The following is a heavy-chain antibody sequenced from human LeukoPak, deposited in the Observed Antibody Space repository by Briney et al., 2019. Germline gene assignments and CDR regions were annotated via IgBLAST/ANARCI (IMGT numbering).Heavy chain of an antibody. V-gene: IGHV3-48*01. CDR1: GFTFSSYS. D-gene: IGHD5-18*01. Sequence: GGSLRLSCAASGFTFSSYSVNWVRQAPGKGLEWVSYIRSSGSVMYYADSVKGRFTISRDNAKNSVYLQMNSLRAEDTAVYYCARDTRYSYDFWGQGTLVTVSS. CDR3: ARDTRYSYDF. CDR2: IRSSGSVM. J-gene: IGHJ4*02.